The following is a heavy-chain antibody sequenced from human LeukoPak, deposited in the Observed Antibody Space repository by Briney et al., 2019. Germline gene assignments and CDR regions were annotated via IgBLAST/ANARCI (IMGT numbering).Heavy chain of an antibody. CDR2: IHYSGST. CDR1: GGSISSYY. CDR3: ARDTSGWSFDY. J-gene: IGHJ4*02. Sequence: SETLSLTCTVSGGSISSYYWSWIRQPPGKGLEWIGYIHYSGSTNYNPSLKSRVTISVDTSKNQFSLKLSSVTAADTAVYYCARDTSGWSFDYWGQGTLVTVSS. V-gene: IGHV4-59*01. D-gene: IGHD6-19*01.